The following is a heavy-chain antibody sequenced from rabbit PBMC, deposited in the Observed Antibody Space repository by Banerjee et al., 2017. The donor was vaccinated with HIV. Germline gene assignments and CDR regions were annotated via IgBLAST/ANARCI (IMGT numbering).Heavy chain of an antibody. J-gene: IGHJ4*01. Sequence: QEQLVESGGGLVQPEGSLTLTCTASGFTLSSYWICWVRQAPGKGLEWIAYIYPDYGSTDYASWVNGRFTISLDNAQNTVFLQMTSPTAADTATYFCARGVGDAGYGYPMNLWGPGTLVTVS. CDR1: GFTLSSYW. CDR3: ARGVGDAGYGYPMNL. CDR2: IYPDYGST. D-gene: IGHD6-1*01. V-gene: IGHV1S47*01.